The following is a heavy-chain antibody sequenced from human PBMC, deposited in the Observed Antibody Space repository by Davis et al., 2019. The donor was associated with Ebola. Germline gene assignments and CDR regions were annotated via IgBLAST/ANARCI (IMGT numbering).Heavy chain of an antibody. D-gene: IGHD2-2*01. CDR3: ARDHGIVVVPAGGWFDP. J-gene: IGHJ5*02. CDR1: GYTFTSYA. V-gene: IGHV1-3*01. Sequence: AASVKVSCKASGYTFTSYAMHWVRQAPGQRLEWMGWINAGNGNTKYSQKFQGRVTITRDTSASTAYMELSSLRSDDTAVYYCARDHGIVVVPAGGWFDPWGQGTLVTVSS. CDR2: INAGNGNT.